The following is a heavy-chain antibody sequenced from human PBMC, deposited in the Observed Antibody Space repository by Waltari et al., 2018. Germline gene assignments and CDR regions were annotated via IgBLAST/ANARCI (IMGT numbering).Heavy chain of an antibody. CDR2: ISGSGGST. Sequence: EVQLLESGGGLVQPGGSLRLSCAASGFTFSSYAMSWVRQAPGKGLEWVSAISGSGGSTYYADSVKGRFTISRDNSKNTLYLQMNSLRAEDTAVYYCAKDQVERVPPAEKFDYWGQGTLVTVSS. V-gene: IGHV3-23*01. CDR3: AKDQVERVPPAEKFDY. J-gene: IGHJ4*02. CDR1: GFTFSSYA. D-gene: IGHD2-2*01.